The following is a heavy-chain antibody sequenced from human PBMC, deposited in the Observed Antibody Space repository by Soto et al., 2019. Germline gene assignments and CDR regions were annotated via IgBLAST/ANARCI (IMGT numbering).Heavy chain of an antibody. J-gene: IGHJ4*02. CDR3: VKDGDSISRNKPLDY. Sequence: PXGSLGLSCAASGLTFTVYAMCWVRQAPGKGLEWVSSISVRGDRTFYADSVKGRFTISRDSSRNTLHLQMNSLRADDTAVYYCVKDGDSISRNKPLDYWGQGTLVTVSS. CDR2: ISVRGDRT. V-gene: IGHV3-23*01. D-gene: IGHD3-22*01. CDR1: GLTFTVYA.